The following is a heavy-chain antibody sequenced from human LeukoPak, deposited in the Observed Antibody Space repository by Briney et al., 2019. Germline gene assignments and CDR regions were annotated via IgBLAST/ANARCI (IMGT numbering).Heavy chain of an antibody. Sequence: NPSETLSLTCTVSGYSIRSGYYWGWIRQPPGKGLEWIGSIYHSGSTYYNPSLKSRVIISIDTSKNRFPLNLSSVNAADTAVYYCARGAVAVPFDYWGQRTLVRVSS. V-gene: IGHV4-38-2*02. CDR3: ARGAVAVPFDY. CDR2: IYHSGST. CDR1: GYSIRSGYY. J-gene: IGHJ4*02. D-gene: IGHD6-19*01.